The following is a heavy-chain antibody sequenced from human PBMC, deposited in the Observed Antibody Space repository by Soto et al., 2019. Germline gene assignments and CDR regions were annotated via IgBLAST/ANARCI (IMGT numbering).Heavy chain of an antibody. CDR3: ARPSHDYGDSARDFQH. CDR1: GYSFTSYW. D-gene: IGHD4-17*01. CDR2: IYPGDSDT. Sequence: GESLKISCKGSGYSFTSYWIGWVRQMPGKGLEWMGIIYPGDSDTRYSPSFQGQVTISADKSISTAYLQWSSLKASDTAMYYCARPSHDYGDSARDFQHWGQGTLVTVSS. V-gene: IGHV5-51*01. J-gene: IGHJ1*01.